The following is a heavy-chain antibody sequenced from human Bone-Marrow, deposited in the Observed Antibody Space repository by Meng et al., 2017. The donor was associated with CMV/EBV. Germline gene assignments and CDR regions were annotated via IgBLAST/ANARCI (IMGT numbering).Heavy chain of an antibody. V-gene: IGHV3-15*01. Sequence: GESLKISCAASGFTFSNAWMSWVRQDPGRGLEWVGRIKSKTDGGTTDYAAPVKGRFTISRDDSKNTLYLQMNSLKTEDTAVYYCTTDLKGIVVVPAHQNWGQGTLVTVSS. CDR3: TTDLKGIVVVPAHQN. CDR2: IKSKTDGGTT. D-gene: IGHD2-2*01. CDR1: GFTFSNAW. J-gene: IGHJ4*02.